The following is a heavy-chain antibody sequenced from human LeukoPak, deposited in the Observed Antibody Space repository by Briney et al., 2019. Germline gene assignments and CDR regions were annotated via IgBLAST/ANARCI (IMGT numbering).Heavy chain of an antibody. CDR1: GGYIGSYY. D-gene: IGHD4-17*01. J-gene: IGHJ6*03. CDR2: IYTSENT. CDR3: AREADYGDYSKSFYYMDV. Sequence: SETLSLTCTVSGGYIGSYYWSWIRQPAGKGLEWIGRIYTSENTEYNPSLKSRVTMSVDMSTSQFSLGLTSVTAADTAVYYCAREADYGDYSKSFYYMDVWGKGTTVTVSS. V-gene: IGHV4-4*07.